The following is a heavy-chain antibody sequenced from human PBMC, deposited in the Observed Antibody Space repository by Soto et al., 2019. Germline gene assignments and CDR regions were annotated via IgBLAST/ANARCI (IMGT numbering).Heavy chain of an antibody. J-gene: IGHJ5*02. D-gene: IGHD4-17*01. V-gene: IGHV4-31*03. CDR1: GGSISSGGYY. CDR3: ARVQDYGDYFWFDP. Sequence: QVQLQESGPGLVKTSQTLSLTCTVSGGSISSGGYYWSWIRQHPGMGLEWIGYIYYSGSTYYNPSLKCRVTISVDTSKNQVSLKLSSVTAADTAVYYCARVQDYGDYFWFDPWGQGTLVTVSS. CDR2: IYYSGST.